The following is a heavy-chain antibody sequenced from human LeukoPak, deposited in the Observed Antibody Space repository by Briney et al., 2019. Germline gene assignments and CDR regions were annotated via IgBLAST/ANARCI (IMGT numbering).Heavy chain of an antibody. V-gene: IGHV4-59*01. CDR1: GFTFSSYA. Sequence: PAGSLRLSCAASGFTFSSYAMSWIRQPPGKGLEWIGYIHYTGNTDYNPSLTSRVTMSVDTSKNQFSLMLTSVTAADTAVYYCARGYGSGSYNNFNQWGQGLLVAVSS. CDR3: ARGYGSGSYNNFNQ. CDR2: IHYTGNT. D-gene: IGHD3-10*01. J-gene: IGHJ4*02.